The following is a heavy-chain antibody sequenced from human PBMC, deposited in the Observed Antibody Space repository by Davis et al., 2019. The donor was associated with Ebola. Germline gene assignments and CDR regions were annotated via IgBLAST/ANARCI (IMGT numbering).Heavy chain of an antibody. Sequence: GGSLRLSCAASGFTFSSYAMHWVRQAPGKGLEWVAVISYDGSNKYYADSVKGRFTNSRDNSKNTLYLQMNSLRAEDTAVYYCASSTGNYYYYGMDVWGQGTTVTVSS. J-gene: IGHJ6*02. CDR3: ASSTGNYYYYGMDV. V-gene: IGHV3-30-3*01. CDR1: GFTFSSYA. CDR2: ISYDGSNK. D-gene: IGHD2-2*01.